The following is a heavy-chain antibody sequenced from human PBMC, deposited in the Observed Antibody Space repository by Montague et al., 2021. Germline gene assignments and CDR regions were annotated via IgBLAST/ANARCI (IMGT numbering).Heavy chain of an antibody. CDR1: RSLTNSDYY. V-gene: IGHV4-38-2*02. CDR3: ARERDRYYYMDI. CDR2: VSHGGRT. J-gene: IGHJ6*03. Sequence: SETRSLTCTVSRSLTNSDYYWGWIRQPPGKGLEWMGSVSHGGRTYHNPSLKSRVTISVDTSNNHFSLKLSSVTAADTAMYYCARERDRYYYMDIWGKGTTITVSS.